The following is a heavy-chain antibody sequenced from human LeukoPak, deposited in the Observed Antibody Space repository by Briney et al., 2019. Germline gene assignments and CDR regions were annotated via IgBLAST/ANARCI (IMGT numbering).Heavy chain of an antibody. D-gene: IGHD3-22*01. CDR3: ARLLNNDNSGDPDTFDM. CDR2: ISYSGSA. V-gene: IGHV4-59*08. J-gene: IGHJ3*02. Sequence: SETLSLTCSVSGGSIGRDYWSWIRQPPGKGLEWIGYISYSGSARYNPSFQSRVTISMEMSKTHFSLKLTSMTAADTAVYYCARLLNNDNSGDPDTFDMWGPGTMVTVSS. CDR1: GGSIGRDY.